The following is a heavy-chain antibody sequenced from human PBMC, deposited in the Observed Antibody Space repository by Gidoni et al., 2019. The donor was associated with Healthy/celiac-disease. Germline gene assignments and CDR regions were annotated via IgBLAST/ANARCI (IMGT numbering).Heavy chain of an antibody. Sequence: QVQLVQSGAAVKKPGASVQVSCKASGYTFTSYDINWVRQATGQGLEWMGWLNPNSGNTGYAQKFQGRVTMTSNTSISTAYMELSSLRSEDTAVYYCARLRGYSYGNDDYWGQGTLVTVSS. CDR1: GYTFTSYD. J-gene: IGHJ4*02. CDR2: LNPNSGNT. D-gene: IGHD5-18*01. V-gene: IGHV1-8*01. CDR3: ARLRGYSYGNDDY.